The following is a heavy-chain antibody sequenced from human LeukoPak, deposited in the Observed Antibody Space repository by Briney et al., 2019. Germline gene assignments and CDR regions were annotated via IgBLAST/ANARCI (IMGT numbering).Heavy chain of an antibody. Sequence: GGSVRLSCAASGFTFSDYYMSWIRHARGKGLEWFSYISSSGGSIYYADAVTGRFTTSRDNAKNSLYLQMNSLRAEDTAVYYCAELGITMIGGVWGKGTTVTISS. J-gene: IGHJ6*04. CDR3: AELGITMIGGV. D-gene: IGHD3-10*02. CDR2: ISSSGGSI. V-gene: IGHV3-11*04. CDR1: GFTFSDYY.